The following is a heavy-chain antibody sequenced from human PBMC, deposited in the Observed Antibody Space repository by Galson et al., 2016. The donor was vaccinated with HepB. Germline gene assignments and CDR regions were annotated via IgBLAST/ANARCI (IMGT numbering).Heavy chain of an antibody. V-gene: IGHV4-34*01. CDR1: GGSFSGYY. CDR3: ARVNPQIQYSASEYYYRMDV. CDR2: INHSGRT. Sequence: SETLSLTCAVYGGSFSGYYWGWIRQPPGKGLEWIGEINHSGRTTYHPSLKNRATMSVDTSKRQISLKVTSVTAADTAVYFCARVNPQIQYSASEYYYRMDVWGQGTTVTVSS. D-gene: IGHD2/OR15-2a*01. J-gene: IGHJ6*02.